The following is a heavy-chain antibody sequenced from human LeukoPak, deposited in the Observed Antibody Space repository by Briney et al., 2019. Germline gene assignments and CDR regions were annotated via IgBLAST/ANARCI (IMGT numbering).Heavy chain of an antibody. CDR2: ISSSSSYI. J-gene: IGHJ4*02. CDR1: GFTFSAYW. Sequence: PGGSLRLSCAASGFTFSAYWMHWVSQAPGKGLEWVSSISSSSSYIYYADSVKGRFTISRDNAKNSLYLQMNSLRAEDTAVYYCASSREQHLVPYYFDYWGQGTLVTVSS. V-gene: IGHV3-21*01. CDR3: ASSREQHLVPYYFDY. D-gene: IGHD6-13*01.